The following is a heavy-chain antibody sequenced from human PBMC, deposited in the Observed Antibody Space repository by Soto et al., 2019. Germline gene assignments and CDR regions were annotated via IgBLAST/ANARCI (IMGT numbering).Heavy chain of an antibody. CDR3: AKTVEPIQLWLGFFDL. D-gene: IGHD5-18*01. CDR1: GFTLSSQA. V-gene: IGHV3-23*01. Sequence: GGSLRLSCAASGFTLSSQAMSWVRQAPGKGLEWVSGSTTSGDVTHYADSVKGRFTISRDNSKNTLYLEMKSLRDEDTAVYYCAKTVEPIQLWLGFFDLWGQGTLVTVSS. J-gene: IGHJ4*02. CDR2: STTSGDVT.